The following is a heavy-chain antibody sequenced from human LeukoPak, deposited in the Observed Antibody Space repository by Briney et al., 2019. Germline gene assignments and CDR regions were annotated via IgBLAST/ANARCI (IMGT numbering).Heavy chain of an antibody. CDR3: AKDGTGYSSSWVDY. Sequence: GGSLRLSCAASGFTFSSYAMSWVRQAPGKGLEWVSAISGSGGSTYYADSVKGRFTISRDNSKNTLYLQMNSLRAEDTAVYYYAKDGTGYSSSWVDYWGQGTLVTVSS. V-gene: IGHV3-23*01. CDR1: GFTFSSYA. D-gene: IGHD6-13*01. CDR2: ISGSGGST. J-gene: IGHJ4*02.